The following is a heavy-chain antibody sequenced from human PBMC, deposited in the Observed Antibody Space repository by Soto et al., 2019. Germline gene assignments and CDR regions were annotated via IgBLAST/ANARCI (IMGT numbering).Heavy chain of an antibody. CDR1: GFSLNTGGVG. D-gene: IGHD2-21*01. Sequence: QITLKESGPPLVKPTQTLTLTCSFSGFSLNTGGVGVVWIRQPPGKALEWLAVIYWDDDKRYSPSLKSRLTISKDTSRNQVVLTMTNMDPVDTATYYCTHTPFFGDKLDYWGQGALVTVSS. CDR3: THTPFFGDKLDY. V-gene: IGHV2-5*02. CDR2: IYWDDDK. J-gene: IGHJ4*02.